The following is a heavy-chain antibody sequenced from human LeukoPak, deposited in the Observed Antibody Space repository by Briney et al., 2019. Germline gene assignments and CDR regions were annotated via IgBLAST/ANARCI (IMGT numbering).Heavy chain of an antibody. D-gene: IGHD4-17*01. CDR2: IYPGDSST. CDR1: GYSFTSYW. CDR3: ARHVGPGMPVTTELSSYYYYHGMDV. Sequence: AESLKISCKSSGYSFTSYWIAWVRQMPGKGLEWMGIIYPGDSSTTYSPSFRGQVTISADKSITTAYLQWSSLEASDTAIYYCARHVGPGMPVTTELSSYYYYHGMDVWGKGTTVTVSS. J-gene: IGHJ6*04. V-gene: IGHV5-51*01.